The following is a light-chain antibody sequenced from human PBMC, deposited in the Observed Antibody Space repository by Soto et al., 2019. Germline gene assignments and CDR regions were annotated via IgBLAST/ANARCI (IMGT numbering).Light chain of an antibody. J-gene: IGKJ1*01. CDR2: GTS. V-gene: IGKV3-20*01. CDR1: QSVSSNS. Sequence: EIVLTQSPGTLSLSPGESATLSCRASQSVSSNSLAWYRRNPGQPPSLLIYGTSTRATDIPRRFSGSGSGPDFPLTITRLEPEDLAVYFWQQYGDSPPTFGQGTKVEVE. CDR3: QQYGDSPPT.